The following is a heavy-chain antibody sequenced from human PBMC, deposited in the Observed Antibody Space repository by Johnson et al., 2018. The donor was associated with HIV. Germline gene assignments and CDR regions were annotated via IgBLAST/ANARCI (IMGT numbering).Heavy chain of an antibody. CDR1: GFVFSDSH. V-gene: IGHV3-11*04. Sequence: QVQLVESGGDLVKPGGSLRLSCVASGFVFSDSHMSWIRQAPGKGLEWISYISSGGSSIYYADSVRGRFTISRDNAKKSLFLQLNRLRAGDTAVYYCAREYEAFDIWGQGTMVTVSS. CDR2: ISSGGSSI. J-gene: IGHJ3*02. CDR3: AREYEAFDI.